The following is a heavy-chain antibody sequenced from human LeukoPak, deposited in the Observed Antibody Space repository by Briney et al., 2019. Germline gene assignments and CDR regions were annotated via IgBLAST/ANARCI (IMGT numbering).Heavy chain of an antibody. CDR3: TTAINRYSSSSLGMDV. J-gene: IGHJ6*04. Sequence: PGGSLRLSCAASGFTFSNAWMSWVRQAPGKGLEWVGRIKSKTDGGTTDYAAPVKGRFTISRDDSKNTLYLQMNSLKTEDTAVYYCTTAINRYSSSSLGMDVWGKGTTVTVSS. V-gene: IGHV3-15*01. CDR2: IKSKTDGGTT. CDR1: GFTFSNAW. D-gene: IGHD6-13*01.